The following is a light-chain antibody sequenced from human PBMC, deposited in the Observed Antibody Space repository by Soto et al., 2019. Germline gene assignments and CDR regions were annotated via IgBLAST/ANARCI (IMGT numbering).Light chain of an antibody. J-gene: IGKJ2*01. CDR3: QRYNDFQYV. CDR1: QSVSSSY. Sequence: EIVLTQSPGTLSLSPGERATLSCRASQSVSSSYLVWHQQKPGQAPRLLIYAASRRATGIPDRFSGSGSGTDFTLTISRLEPDDFATYYCQRYNDFQYVFGQGTKL. CDR2: AAS. V-gene: IGKV3-20*01.